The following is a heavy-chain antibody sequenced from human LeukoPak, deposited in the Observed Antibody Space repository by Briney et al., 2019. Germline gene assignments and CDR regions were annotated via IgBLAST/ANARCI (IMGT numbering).Heavy chain of an antibody. J-gene: IGHJ5*02. CDR1: GGSISSGSYF. D-gene: IGHD1-26*01. CDR2: VYASGNT. V-gene: IGHV4-61*02. Sequence: NSSETLPLTCTVSGGSISSGSYFWAWIRQPAGKGLEWIGRVYASGNTNYNPSLKSRLTISLDTSKNQFSLKLTSVTAADTAVYYCARGGGSYYHNWFDPWGQGTLVTVSS. CDR3: ARGGGSYYHNWFDP.